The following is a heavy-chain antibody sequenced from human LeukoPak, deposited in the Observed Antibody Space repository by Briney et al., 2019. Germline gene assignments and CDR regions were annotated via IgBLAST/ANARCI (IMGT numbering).Heavy chain of an antibody. Sequence: SETLSLTCTVSGGSISSSSYYWGWIRQPPGKNLEWIGSIYYSGSTYYNPSVKSRFTISVDTSKNQFSLKLSSVTAADTAVYYCARGRRDGYTLYYMDVWGKGATVIISS. V-gene: IGHV4-39*01. J-gene: IGHJ6*03. CDR3: ARGRRDGYTLYYMDV. CDR1: GGSISSSSYY. CDR2: IYYSGST. D-gene: IGHD5-24*01.